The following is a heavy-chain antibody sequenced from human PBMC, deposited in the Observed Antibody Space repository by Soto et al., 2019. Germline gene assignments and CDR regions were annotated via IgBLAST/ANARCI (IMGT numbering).Heavy chain of an antibody. CDR3: SRVVDYYATYYYYGMDV. J-gene: IGHJ6*02. Sequence: EEPLVESGGGLAKPGGSLRLSCAASEFTFSSYSMNWVRQAPEKGLEWVSYISSSSTYRYYADSVKGRFTISRYNATNSLYLHMNSLRAEDTAVYYCSRVVDYYATYYYYGMDVWGQGTTVTVSS. V-gene: IGHV3-21*01. D-gene: IGHD3-10*01. CDR1: EFTFSSYS. CDR2: ISSSSTYR.